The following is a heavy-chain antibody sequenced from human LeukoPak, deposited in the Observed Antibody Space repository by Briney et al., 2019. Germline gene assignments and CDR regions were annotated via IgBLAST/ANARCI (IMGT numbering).Heavy chain of an antibody. CDR1: GFNFNNYG. CDR2: IPSDGNNQ. CDR3: VKDTGRGDF. Sequence: GGSLRLSCAASGFNFNNYGMHWVRQAPVKGLEWVTFIPSDGNNQYYADSVKGRFTISRDNSRNTLYLQMNGLRVEDTAVYYCVKDTGRGDFWGQGTLVTVSS. D-gene: IGHD3-10*01. V-gene: IGHV3-30*02. J-gene: IGHJ4*02.